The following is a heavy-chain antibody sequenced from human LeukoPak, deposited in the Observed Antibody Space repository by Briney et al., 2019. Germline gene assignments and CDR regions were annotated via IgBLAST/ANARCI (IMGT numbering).Heavy chain of an antibody. J-gene: IGHJ3*02. CDR3: ARHRGPGMIVVGNAFDI. Sequence: SETLSLNCTVSVGSISSYSWSRIRQPPGKGLEWIGYIYYSGNTNYNPSLKSRVTISVDTSKNQFSLKLSSVTAADTAVYYCARHRGPGMIVVGNAFDIWGQGTMVTVSS. V-gene: IGHV4-59*08. D-gene: IGHD3-22*01. CDR1: VGSISSYS. CDR2: IYYSGNT.